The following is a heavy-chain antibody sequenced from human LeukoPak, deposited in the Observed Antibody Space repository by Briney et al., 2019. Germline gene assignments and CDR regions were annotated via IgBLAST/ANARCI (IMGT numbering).Heavy chain of an antibody. CDR3: ARERLLSIVGADL. J-gene: IGHJ4*02. D-gene: IGHD1-26*01. CDR1: GFTFSSYS. CDR2: ISSSSSYI. Sequence: GRSLRLSCAASGFTFSSYSMNWVRQAPGKGLEWVSSISSSSSYIYYADSVKGRFTISRDNAKNSLYLQMNSLRAEDTAVYYCARERLLSIVGADLWGQGTLVTVSS. V-gene: IGHV3-21*01.